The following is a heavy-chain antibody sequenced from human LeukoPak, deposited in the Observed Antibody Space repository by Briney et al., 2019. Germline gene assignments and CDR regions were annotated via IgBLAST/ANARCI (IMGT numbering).Heavy chain of an antibody. Sequence: GGSLRLSCAASGFTFSSYAMSWVRQAPGKGLEWVSAISGSGGSTYYADSVKGRFTISRDNSKNTLYLQMNSLRAEDTAVYYCARGPRSYSSSWYGGKYWGQGTLVTVSS. CDR3: ARGPRSYSSSWYGGKY. V-gene: IGHV3-23*01. J-gene: IGHJ4*02. CDR1: GFTFSSYA. CDR2: ISGSGGST. D-gene: IGHD6-13*01.